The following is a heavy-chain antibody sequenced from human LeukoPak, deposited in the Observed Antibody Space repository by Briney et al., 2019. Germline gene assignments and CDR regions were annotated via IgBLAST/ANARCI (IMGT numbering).Heavy chain of an antibody. Sequence: GGSLRLSCAASGFTFSSYGMHWVRQAPGKGLEWVAFIRYDGSNKYYADSVKGRFTISRDNSKNTLYLQMNSLRAVDTAVYYCAKALLGYCSSTSCYGFDYWGQGTLVTVSS. CDR1: GFTFSSYG. CDR3: AKALLGYCSSTSCYGFDY. V-gene: IGHV3-30*02. J-gene: IGHJ4*02. CDR2: IRYDGSNK. D-gene: IGHD2-2*01.